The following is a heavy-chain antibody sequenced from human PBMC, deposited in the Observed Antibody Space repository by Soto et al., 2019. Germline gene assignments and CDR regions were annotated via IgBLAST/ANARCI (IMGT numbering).Heavy chain of an antibody. J-gene: IGHJ6*02. D-gene: IGHD3-10*01. Sequence: QVQLVQSGTEVKKPGSSAMGSCKASGGTFRNYVIICVRHPPGQGLEWMGGIIPLVVTTDYAKKFQGRIASTPDEYTTTVYMYFSSLRLEDTAVYFCEIDVDFGQLSVVWGPGTKVIISS. CDR3: EIDVDFGQLSVV. V-gene: IGHV1-69*01. CDR1: GGTFRNYV. CDR2: IIPLVVTT.